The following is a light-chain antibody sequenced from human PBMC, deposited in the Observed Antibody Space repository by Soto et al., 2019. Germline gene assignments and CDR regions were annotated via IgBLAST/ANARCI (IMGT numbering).Light chain of an antibody. J-gene: IGKJ1*01. V-gene: IGKV3-15*01. CDR2: GAS. CDR3: QQYNNWPRT. Sequence: EIVMTQSPATLSVSPGERATLSCRASQSVSSNLAWYQQKPGQAPWLLIYGASTRAIGIPARFSGSGSGTEFTLTVSSLQSEDFSVYYCQQYNNWPRTFGQGTKVEIK. CDR1: QSVSSN.